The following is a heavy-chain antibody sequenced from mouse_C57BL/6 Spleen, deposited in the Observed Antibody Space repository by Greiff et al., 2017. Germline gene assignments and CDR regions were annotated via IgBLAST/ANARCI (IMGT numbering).Heavy chain of an antibody. Sequence: EVQLQESGGGLVKPGGSLKLSCAASGFTFSDYGMHWVRQAPEKGLEWVAYISSGSSTIYYADTVKGRFTISRDNAKNTLFLQMTSLRSEDTAMYYCAHYYYGSSYGYFDVWGTGTTVTVSS. CDR1: GFTFSDYG. CDR2: ISSGSSTI. J-gene: IGHJ1*03. D-gene: IGHD1-1*01. V-gene: IGHV5-17*01. CDR3: AHYYYGSSYGYFDV.